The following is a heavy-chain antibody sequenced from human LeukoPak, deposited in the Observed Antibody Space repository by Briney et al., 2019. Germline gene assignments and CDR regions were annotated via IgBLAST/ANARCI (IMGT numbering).Heavy chain of an antibody. CDR1: GFTFSSYA. V-gene: IGHV3-23*01. J-gene: IGHJ4*02. CDR3: AIMHPYYDGNGYWVQ. Sequence: PGESLRLSCAASGFTFSSYAMSWVSQAPGKGLEWVSGISVSGGSTAYADSVKGRFTISRDNPRNTLHMQMNSLRAEDTALYYCAIMHPYYDGNGYWVQWGQGTLVTVSS. D-gene: IGHD3-22*01. CDR2: ISVSGGST.